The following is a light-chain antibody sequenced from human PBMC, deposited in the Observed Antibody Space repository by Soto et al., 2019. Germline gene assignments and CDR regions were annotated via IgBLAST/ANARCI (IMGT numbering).Light chain of an antibody. CDR1: QSVSSSY. CDR2: GAS. CDR3: QQYDSSHLT. Sequence: EIVLTQSPGTLSLSPGERATLSCRASQSVSSSYLAWYQQTPGQAPRLLIYGASSRATGIPDRFSGSGSGTDFTLTISRLEPEDFAVYYCQQYDSSHLTFGQGTKVEIK. J-gene: IGKJ1*01. V-gene: IGKV3-20*01.